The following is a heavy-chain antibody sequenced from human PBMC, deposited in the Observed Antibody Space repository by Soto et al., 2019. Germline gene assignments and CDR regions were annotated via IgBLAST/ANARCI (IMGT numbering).Heavy chain of an antibody. Sequence: QVQLVQSGAEVKKPGSSVKVSCKASGGTFSSYTISWVRQAPGQGLEWMGRIIPILGIANYAQKFQGRVTITPDKSTSTAYMELSSLRSEDTAVYYCARFHYYDSSGPWGQGTLVTVSS. V-gene: IGHV1-69*02. CDR1: GGTFSSYT. D-gene: IGHD3-22*01. J-gene: IGHJ4*02. CDR3: ARFHYYDSSGP. CDR2: IIPILGIA.